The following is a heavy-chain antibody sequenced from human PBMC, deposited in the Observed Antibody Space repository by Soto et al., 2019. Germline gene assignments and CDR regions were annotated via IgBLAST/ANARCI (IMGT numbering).Heavy chain of an antibody. CDR2: IYYSGST. V-gene: IGHV4-59*01. J-gene: IGHJ4*02. CDR3: ARDLLAVAGNDY. CDR1: GGSISSYY. D-gene: IGHD6-19*01. Sequence: PSETLSLTCTVSGGSISSYYWSWIRQPPGKGLEWIGYIYYSGSTNYNPSLKSRVTISVDTSKNQFSLKLSSVTAADTAVYYCARDLLAVAGNDYWGQGTLVTVSS.